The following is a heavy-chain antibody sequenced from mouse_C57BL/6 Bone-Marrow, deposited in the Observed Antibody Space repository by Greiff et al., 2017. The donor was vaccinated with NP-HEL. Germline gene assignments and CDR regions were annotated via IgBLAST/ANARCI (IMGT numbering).Heavy chain of an antibody. Sequence: LVESGAELVKPGASVKISCKASGYAFSSYWMNWVKQRPGQGLEWIGQIYPGDGDTNYNGKFKDKASLTADKSSSTAYMQLSSLTSEDSAVYCCARGAYWGQGTLVTVSA. CDR2: IYPGDGDT. J-gene: IGHJ3*01. CDR1: GYAFSSYW. V-gene: IGHV1-80*01. CDR3: ARGAY.